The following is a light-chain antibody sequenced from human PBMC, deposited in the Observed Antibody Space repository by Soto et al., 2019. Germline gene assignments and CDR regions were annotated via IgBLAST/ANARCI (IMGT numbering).Light chain of an antibody. CDR2: EVS. CDR3: SSFTTSHTYI. Sequence: QSALTQPASVSGSPGQSITISCTGTSSDVGGYTYVSWYQQHPGKAPKLMIYEVSERPSGVSDRFSGSKSGNTASLTISGLQAEDEADYYCSSFTTSHTYIFGTGTKLTVL. J-gene: IGLJ1*01. V-gene: IGLV2-14*01. CDR1: SSDVGGYTY.